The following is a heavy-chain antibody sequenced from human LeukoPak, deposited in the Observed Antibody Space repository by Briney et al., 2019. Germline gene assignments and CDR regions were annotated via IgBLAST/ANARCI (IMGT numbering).Heavy chain of an antibody. D-gene: IGHD3-3*01. CDR2: INHSGST. J-gene: IGHJ4*02. Sequence: SETLSLTCAVYGGSFSGYYWSWIRQPPGKGLEWIGEINHSGSTNYNPSLKSRVTISVDTSKNQFSLKLSSVTAADTAAYYCARVSVFGVVIAGFDYWGQGTLVTVSS. CDR3: ARVSVFGVVIAGFDY. CDR1: GGSFSGYY. V-gene: IGHV4-34*01.